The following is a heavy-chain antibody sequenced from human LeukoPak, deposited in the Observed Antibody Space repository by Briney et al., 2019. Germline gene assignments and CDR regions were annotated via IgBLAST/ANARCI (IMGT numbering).Heavy chain of an antibody. D-gene: IGHD1-1*01. CDR1: GFTFSTYA. J-gene: IGHJ4*02. Sequence: PGRSLRLSCAASGFTFSTYAMHWVRQTPGKGLEWVAVISNHGNDGFYADSVKGRFTISRDNSRNTLYLQMDSLRAEDTAVYYCTRDRGPMNDFDSWGQGTLVTVSS. CDR3: TRDRGPMNDFDS. CDR2: ISNHGNDG. V-gene: IGHV3-30*01.